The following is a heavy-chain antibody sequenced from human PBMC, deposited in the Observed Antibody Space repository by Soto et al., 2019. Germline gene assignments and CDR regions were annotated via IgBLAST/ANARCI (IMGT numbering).Heavy chain of an antibody. D-gene: IGHD2-15*01. J-gene: IGHJ4*02. CDR3: ARHSFYCSGGSCYDGSLLDY. Sequence: SETLSLTCTVSGGSISSSSYYWGWIRQPPGKGLEWIGSIYYSGSTYYNPSLKSRVTISVDTSKNQFSLKLSSVTAADTAVYYCARHSFYCSGGSCYDGSLLDYWGQGTLVTVSS. CDR2: IYYSGST. CDR1: GGSISSSSYY. V-gene: IGHV4-39*01.